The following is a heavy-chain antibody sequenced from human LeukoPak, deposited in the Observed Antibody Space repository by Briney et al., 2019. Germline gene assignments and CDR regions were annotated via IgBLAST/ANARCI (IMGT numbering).Heavy chain of an antibody. CDR1: GFTFSSYW. J-gene: IGHJ6*03. V-gene: IGHV3-7*01. D-gene: IGHD4-11*01. Sequence: GGSLRLSCAASGFTFSSYWMSWVRQAPGKGLEWVANIKQDGSEKYYVDSVKGRFTISRDNAKNSLYLQMNSLRAEDTAVYYCAAGGSGGTVTSKYMDVWGKGTTVTGSS. CDR3: AAGGSGGTVTSKYMDV. CDR2: IKQDGSEK.